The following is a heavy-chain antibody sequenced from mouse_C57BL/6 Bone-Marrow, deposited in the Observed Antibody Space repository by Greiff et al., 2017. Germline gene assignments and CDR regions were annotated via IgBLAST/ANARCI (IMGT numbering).Heavy chain of an antibody. V-gene: IGHV1-15*01. CDR2: IDPETGGT. D-gene: IGHD1-1*01. Sequence: QVQLKQSGAELVRPGASVTLSCKASGYTFTDYEMNWVKQTPVHGLEWIGAIDPETGGTAYNQKFKGKAMLTADKSASTAYMGLRSLTSEDSSGYYSTRKYYGSSGSAMDYWNQGTSVTVST. J-gene: IGHJ4*01. CDR1: GYTFTDYE. CDR3: TRKYYGSSGSAMDY.